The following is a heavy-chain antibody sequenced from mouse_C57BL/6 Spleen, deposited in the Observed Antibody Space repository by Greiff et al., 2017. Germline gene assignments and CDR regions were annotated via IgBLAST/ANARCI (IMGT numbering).Heavy chain of an antibody. CDR3: ARVDGYPLAY. J-gene: IGHJ3*01. CDR2: ISYDGSN. CDR1: GYSITSGYY. V-gene: IGHV3-6*01. Sequence: VQLKESGPGLVKPSQSLSLTCSVTGYSITSGYYWNWIRQFPGNKLEWMGYISYDGSNNYNPSLKNRISITRDTSKNQFFLKLNSVTTEDTATYYCARVDGYPLAYWGQGTLVTVSA. D-gene: IGHD2-3*01.